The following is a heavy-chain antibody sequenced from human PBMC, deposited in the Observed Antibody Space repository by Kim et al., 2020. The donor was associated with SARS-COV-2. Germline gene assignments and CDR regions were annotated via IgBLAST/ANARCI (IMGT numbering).Heavy chain of an antibody. D-gene: IGHD6-19*01. CDR3: AKDAGSSGLYTRDFYYFDY. CDR1: GFTFSSYA. Sequence: GGSLRLSCAASGFTFSSYAMSWVRQAPGKGLEWVSAISGSGGSTYYADSVKGRFTISRDNSKNTLYLQMNSLRAEDTAVYYCAKDAGSSGLYTRDFYYFDYWGQGTLVTVSS. J-gene: IGHJ4*02. V-gene: IGHV3-23*01. CDR2: ISGSGGST.